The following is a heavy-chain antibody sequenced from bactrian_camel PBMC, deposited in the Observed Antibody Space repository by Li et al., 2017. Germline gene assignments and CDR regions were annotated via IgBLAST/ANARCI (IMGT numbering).Heavy chain of an antibody. V-gene: IGHV3S35*01. Sequence: DVQLVESGGDLVRPGGSLRLSCAASGFTFSDYTMTWVRQAPGAGLDWVGHINSRGVITHYSDSVKGRFTISRDNAKNTLYLQLNSLKTEDTAMYYCAKDLLFYDYNYWGKGTQVTVS. CDR3: AKDLLFYDYNY. CDR1: GFTFSDYT. CDR2: INSRGVIT. J-gene: IGHJ4*01.